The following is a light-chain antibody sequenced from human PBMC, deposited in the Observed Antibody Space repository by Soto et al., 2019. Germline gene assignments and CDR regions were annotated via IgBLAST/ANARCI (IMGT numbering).Light chain of an antibody. V-gene: IGKV3-20*01. CDR1: HSVSSNY. CDR3: QQYGISPT. CDR2: DVS. Sequence: EIVLTQSPGTLSLSPGERATLSCRSSHSVSSNYLAWYQQKPGQAPRLLIYDVSSRATGIPDRFSGSGSGTDFTLTISRLEPVDFAVYYCQQYGISPTFGQGTTVAIK. J-gene: IGKJ1*01.